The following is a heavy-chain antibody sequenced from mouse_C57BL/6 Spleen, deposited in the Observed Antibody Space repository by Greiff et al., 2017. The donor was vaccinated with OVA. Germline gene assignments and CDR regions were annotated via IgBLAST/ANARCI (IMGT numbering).Heavy chain of an antibody. J-gene: IGHJ1*03. D-gene: IGHD2-5*01. CDR2: ISSGSSTI. CDR3: ARPYSNYVGYFDV. V-gene: IGHV5-17*01. Sequence: DVMLVESGGGLVKPGGSLKLSCAASGFTFSDYGMHWVRQAPEKGLEWVAYISSGSSTIYYADTVKGRFTISRDNAKNTLFLQMTSLRSEDTAMYYCARPYSNYVGYFDVWGTGTTVTVSS. CDR1: GFTFSDYG.